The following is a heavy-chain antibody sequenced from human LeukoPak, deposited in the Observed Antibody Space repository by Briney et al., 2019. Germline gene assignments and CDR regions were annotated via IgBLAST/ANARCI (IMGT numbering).Heavy chain of an antibody. CDR1: GFTFSSYE. CDR3: ARDFAYSSSYKFDY. V-gene: IGHV3-48*03. D-gene: IGHD6-13*01. J-gene: IGHJ4*02. Sequence: GGSLRLSCAASGFTFSSYEMNWVRQAPGKGLEWVSYISSSGSTIYYADSVKGRFTISRDNAKNSLYLQMNSLRAEDTAVYYCARDFAYSSSYKFDYWGQGTLVTVSS. CDR2: ISSSGSTI.